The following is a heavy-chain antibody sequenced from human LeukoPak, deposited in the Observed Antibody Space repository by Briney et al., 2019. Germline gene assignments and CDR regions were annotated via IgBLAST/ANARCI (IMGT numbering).Heavy chain of an antibody. V-gene: IGHV1-18*01. J-gene: IGHJ4*02. CDR1: GYTFTSYG. CDR3: AREWGLYDYVWGSYRPQYYFDY. D-gene: IGHD3-16*02. CDR2: ISAYNGNT. Sequence: ASVKVSCKASGYTFTSYGISWVRQAPGQGLEWMGWISAYNGNTNYAQKLQGRVTMTTDTSTSTAYMELRSLRSDDTAVYYCAREWGLYDYVWGSYRPQYYFDYWGQGTLVTVSS.